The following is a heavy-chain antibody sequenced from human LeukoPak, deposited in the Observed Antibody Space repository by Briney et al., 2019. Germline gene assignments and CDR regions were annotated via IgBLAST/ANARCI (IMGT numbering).Heavy chain of an antibody. D-gene: IGHD2-2*01. J-gene: IGHJ4*02. CDR2: VKSKSDGGTI. CDR1: GFTFSNAR. Sequence: GGSLTLSCATSGFTFSNARKSWVRQARGKGLECLVRVKSKSDGGTIDYAESVKGRFTISRDNSKNTLYLQMKSLKTEDTAVYYCSTTSIAVVPAAIDYWGQGTLVTVSS. V-gene: IGHV3-15*01. CDR3: STTSIAVVPAAIDY.